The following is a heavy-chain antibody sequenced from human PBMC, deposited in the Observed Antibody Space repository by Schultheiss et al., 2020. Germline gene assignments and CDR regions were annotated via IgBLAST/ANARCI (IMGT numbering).Heavy chain of an antibody. V-gene: IGHV5-51*01. CDR2: IYPGDSDT. D-gene: IGHD6-13*01. CDR3: ARVEQQLAPKLHWYFDL. Sequence: GGSLRLSCKGSGYSFTSYWIGWVRQMPGKGLEWMGIIYPGDSDTRYSPSFQGQVTISADKSISTAYLQWSSLKASDTAMYYCARVEQQLAPKLHWYFDLWGRGTLVTVSS. CDR1: GYSFTSYW. J-gene: IGHJ2*01.